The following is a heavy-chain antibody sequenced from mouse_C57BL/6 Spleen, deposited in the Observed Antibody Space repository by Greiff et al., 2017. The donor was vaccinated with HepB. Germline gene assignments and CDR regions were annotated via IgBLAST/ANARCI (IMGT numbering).Heavy chain of an antibody. J-gene: IGHJ4*01. V-gene: IGHV1-52*01. CDR2: IDPSDSET. Sequence: QVQLQQPGAELVRPGSSVKLSCKASGYTFTSYWMHWVKQRPIQGLEWIGNIDPSDSETHYNEKFKDKATLTVDKSSSTAYMQLSSLTSEDSAVYYGARRGRAMDYWGQGTSVTVSS. CDR3: ARRGRAMDY. CDR1: GYTFTSYW.